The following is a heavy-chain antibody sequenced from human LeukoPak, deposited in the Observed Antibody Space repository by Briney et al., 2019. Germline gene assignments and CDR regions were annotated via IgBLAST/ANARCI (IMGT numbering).Heavy chain of an antibody. J-gene: IGHJ6*03. CDR2: MNPNSGNT. Sequence: ASVKVSCKASGYTFTSYDINWVRQATGQGLEWMGWMNPNSGNTGYAQKFQGRVTMTRNTSISTAYMELSSLRSEDTAVYYCARESSPAGPYYYYYMDVWGKGTTVTVSS. CDR3: ARESSPAGPYYYYYMDV. V-gene: IGHV1-8*01. CDR1: GYTFTSYD. D-gene: IGHD6-19*01.